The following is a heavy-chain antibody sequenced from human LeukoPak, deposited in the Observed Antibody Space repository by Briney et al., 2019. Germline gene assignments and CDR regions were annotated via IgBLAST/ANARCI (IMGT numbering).Heavy chain of an antibody. CDR2: ISSSGTST. Sequence: GGSLRLSCAASEFTFSSYALPWVRHAPGKGLEWVSTISSSGTSTHYADSVKGRFTIPRDTSRHTLHPQMNSLRADDTAVYYFAKALRGSGSYFDDCGGGALLAVAS. V-gene: IGHV3-23*01. D-gene: IGHD1-26*01. CDR1: EFTFSSYA. J-gene: IGHJ2*01. CDR3: AKALRGSGSYFDD.